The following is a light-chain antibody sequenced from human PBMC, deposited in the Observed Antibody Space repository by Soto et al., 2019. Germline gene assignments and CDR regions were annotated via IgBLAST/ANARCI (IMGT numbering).Light chain of an antibody. V-gene: IGLV2-14*01. CDR2: EVN. CDR1: SSDVGSYYY. Sequence: QSALTQPASVSGSPGQSITISYTGTSSDVGSYYYVSWYQQHPGTAPKLMISEVNKRPSGVSDRFSGSKSGNTASLTISGLQDEDEADYYCSSYTSSSTLVFGTGTKLTVL. CDR3: SSYTSSSTLV. J-gene: IGLJ1*01.